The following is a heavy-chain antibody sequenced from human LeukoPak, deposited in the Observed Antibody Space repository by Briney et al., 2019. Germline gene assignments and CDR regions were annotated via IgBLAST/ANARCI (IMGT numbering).Heavy chain of an antibody. J-gene: IGHJ4*02. CDR2: ITSSSSYI. V-gene: IGHV3-21*01. Sequence: PGGSLRLSCAASGFTFSTYNMNWVRQAPGKGLEWVSSITSSSSYIYYADSVKGRFTISRDNAKNSLYLQMNSLRAEDTAVYYCAREGGYSYGDAPLHFDNWGQGTLVTVSS. CDR1: GFTFSTYN. D-gene: IGHD5-18*01. CDR3: AREGGYSYGDAPLHFDN.